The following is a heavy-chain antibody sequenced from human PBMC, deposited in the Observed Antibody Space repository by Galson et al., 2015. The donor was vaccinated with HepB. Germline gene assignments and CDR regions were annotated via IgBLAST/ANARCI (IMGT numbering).Heavy chain of an antibody. J-gene: IGHJ4*02. Sequence: SLRLSCAASGFTFDDYAMHWVRQAPGKGLEWVSLISWDGGSTYYADSVKGRFTISRDNSKNSLYLQMNSLRAEDTASYYRAKGAIAVAGYIDYWGQGTLVTVSS. D-gene: IGHD6-19*01. CDR3: AKGAIAVAGYIDY. CDR2: ISWDGGST. CDR1: GFTFDDYA. V-gene: IGHV3-43D*03.